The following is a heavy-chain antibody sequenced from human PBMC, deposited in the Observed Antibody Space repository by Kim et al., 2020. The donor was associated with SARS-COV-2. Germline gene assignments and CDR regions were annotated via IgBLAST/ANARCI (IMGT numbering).Heavy chain of an antibody. V-gene: IGHV3-53*01. CDR1: GFTVSSNY. Sequence: GGSLRLSCAASGFTVSSNYMSWVRQAPGKGLEWVSVIYSGGSTYYADSVKGRFTISRDNSKNTLYLQMNSLRAEDTAVYYCARESMVRGVKGAFDIWGQGTMVTVSS. J-gene: IGHJ3*02. CDR2: IYSGGST. CDR3: ARESMVRGVKGAFDI. D-gene: IGHD3-10*01.